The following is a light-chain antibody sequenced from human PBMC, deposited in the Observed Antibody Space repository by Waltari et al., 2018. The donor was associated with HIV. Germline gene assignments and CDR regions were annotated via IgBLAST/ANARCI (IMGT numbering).Light chain of an antibody. CDR1: QDIGTY. CDR3: QQYYDSPQT. CDR2: SSS. J-gene: IGKJ2*01. Sequence: AIHMTQSPSSLSASTGDRIVISCRASQDIGTYLAWYQHKPGKAPELLISSSSTLESGVPSRFAGSGSGTDSTLTISCLQSEDFATYYCQQYYDSPQTFGQGTKLEIK. V-gene: IGKV1-8*01.